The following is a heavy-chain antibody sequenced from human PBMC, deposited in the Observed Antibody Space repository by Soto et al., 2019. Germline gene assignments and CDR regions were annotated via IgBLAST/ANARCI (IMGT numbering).Heavy chain of an antibody. V-gene: IGHV5-10-1*01. Sequence: GESLKISCKGSGYSFTSYWISWVRQMPGKGLEWMGRIDPSDSYTNYSPSFRGHVTISADKSISTAYLQWSSLKASDTAMYYCARSQYSSSLTGGMDVWGQGTTVTVSS. D-gene: IGHD6-13*01. CDR3: ARSQYSSSLTGGMDV. CDR2: IDPSDSYT. CDR1: GYSFTSYW. J-gene: IGHJ6*02.